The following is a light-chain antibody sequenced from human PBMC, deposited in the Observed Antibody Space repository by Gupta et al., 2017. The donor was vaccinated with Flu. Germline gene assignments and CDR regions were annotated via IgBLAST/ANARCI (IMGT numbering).Light chain of an antibody. CDR3: SSYTSSSTLV. J-gene: IGLJ3*02. Sequence: QSALTQPASVSGSPGQSITISCTGTSSDVGGYNYVSWYQQHPGKAPKLMIYEVSNRPSGVSNRCSDSKSGNTDSLTISGLQAEDESDYYCSSYTSSSTLVFGGGTKLTVL. CDR2: EVS. CDR1: SSDVGGYNY. V-gene: IGLV2-14*01.